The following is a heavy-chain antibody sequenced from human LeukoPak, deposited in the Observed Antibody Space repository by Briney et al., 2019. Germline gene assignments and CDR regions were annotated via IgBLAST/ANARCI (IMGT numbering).Heavy chain of an antibody. CDR3: ARAPDYYDSSGYYSLLDY. V-gene: IGHV3-21*01. CDR1: GFTFSSYS. CDR2: ISSSSSYI. Sequence: PGGSLRLSCAASGFTFSSYSMNWVRQAPGKGPEWVSSISSSSSYIYYADSVKGRFTISRDNAKNSLYLQMNSLRAEDTAVYYCARAPDYYDSSGYYSLLDYWGQGTLVTVSS. J-gene: IGHJ4*02. D-gene: IGHD3-22*01.